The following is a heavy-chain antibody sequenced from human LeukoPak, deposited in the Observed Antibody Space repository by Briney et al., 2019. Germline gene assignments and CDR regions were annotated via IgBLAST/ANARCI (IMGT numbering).Heavy chain of an antibody. CDR2: IYYSGST. CDR3: ARGTQWLGYYFDY. CDR1: GDPIISSNHY. Sequence: SSETLSLTCTVSGDPIISSNHYWAWIRQPPGKGLEWIGYIYYSGSTNYNPSLKSRVTISVDTSKNQFSLKLSSVTAADTAVYYCARGTQWLGYYFDYWGQGTLVTVSS. J-gene: IGHJ4*02. V-gene: IGHV4-61*05. D-gene: IGHD6-19*01.